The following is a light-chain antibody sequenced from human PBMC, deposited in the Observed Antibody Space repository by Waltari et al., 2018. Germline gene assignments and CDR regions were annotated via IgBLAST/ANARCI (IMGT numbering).Light chain of an antibody. Sequence: EIVLTQAPATLSLSPGERATLSCRASQSLISYLALYQQKPGQAPRLLIYDASSRATGIPARFSGSGSGTDFTLTISSLEPEDFAVYYCQQRYNWPLTFGGGTKVEIK. CDR3: QQRYNWPLT. J-gene: IGKJ4*01. CDR1: QSLISY. V-gene: IGKV3-11*01. CDR2: DAS.